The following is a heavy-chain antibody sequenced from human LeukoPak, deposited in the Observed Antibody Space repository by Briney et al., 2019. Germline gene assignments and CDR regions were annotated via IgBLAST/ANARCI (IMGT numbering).Heavy chain of an antibody. J-gene: IGHJ6*03. D-gene: IGHD2-2*01. CDR2: MNPTSGNT. V-gene: IGHV1-8*02. CDR1: GYSFSSYD. CDR3: MFSSYNYNYYMDV. Sequence: ASVKVSCKASGYSFSSYDLNWVRQAAGQGLEWMGWMNPTSGNTGYAQKFQGRVTMTRDTSITTAYMDLRSLRSEDTAVYYCMFSSYNYNYYMDVWGSGTTVTVSS.